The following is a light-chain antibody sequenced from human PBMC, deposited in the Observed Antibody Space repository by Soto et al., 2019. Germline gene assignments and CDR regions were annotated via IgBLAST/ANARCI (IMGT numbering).Light chain of an antibody. CDR1: QSISVH. CDR3: QQSYITPYT. Sequence: DIQMTQSPSSLSASVGDTVTITCRASQSISVHLNWYQQKPGKVPKLLIYAASNLRSGVPLRFSGSGSETDFALTISSLQPEDFATYYYQQSYITPYTFGQGTKLEIK. CDR2: AAS. J-gene: IGKJ2*01. V-gene: IGKV1-39*01.